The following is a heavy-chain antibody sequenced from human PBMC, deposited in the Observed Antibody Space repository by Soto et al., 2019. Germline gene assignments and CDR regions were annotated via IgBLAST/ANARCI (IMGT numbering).Heavy chain of an antibody. Sequence: GGSLRLSCAASGFTFSSYAMSWVRQAPGKGLEWVSAISGSGGSTYYADSVKGRFTISRDNSKNTLYLQMNSLRAEDTAVYYCATSLLWFGEVGLTYYYYGMDVWGKGTTVTVSS. D-gene: IGHD3-10*01. V-gene: IGHV3-23*01. CDR3: ATSLLWFGEVGLTYYYYGMDV. CDR2: ISGSGGST. CDR1: GFTFSSYA. J-gene: IGHJ6*04.